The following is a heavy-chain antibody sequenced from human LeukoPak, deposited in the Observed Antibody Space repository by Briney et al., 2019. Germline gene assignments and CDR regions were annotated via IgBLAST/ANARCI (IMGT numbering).Heavy chain of an antibody. CDR2: IYYSGST. Sequence: PSETLSLTCTVSGGSISSSSYYRGWIRQPPGKGLEWIGSIYYSGSTYYNPSLKSRVTISVDTSKNQFSLKLSSVTAADTAVYYCARHKGSGSSYPYPYYFDYWGQGTLVTVSS. CDR3: ARHKGSGSSYPYPYYFDY. CDR1: GGSISSSSYY. J-gene: IGHJ4*02. D-gene: IGHD3-10*01. V-gene: IGHV4-39*01.